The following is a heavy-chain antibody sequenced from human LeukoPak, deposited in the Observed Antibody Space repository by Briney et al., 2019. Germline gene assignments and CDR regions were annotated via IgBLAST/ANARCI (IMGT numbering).Heavy chain of an antibody. J-gene: IGHJ3*02. Sequence: SETQSLTCTVSGGSISSYYWSWIRQPPGKGLEWIGYNSYSGSTNYNPSLKSRVTISLDTSKNQFSLKLSSVTAADTAVYYCAQNWGSYAFDIWGQGTMVTVSS. CDR3: AQNWGSYAFDI. V-gene: IGHV4-59*01. CDR2: NSYSGST. D-gene: IGHD7-27*01. CDR1: GGSISSYY.